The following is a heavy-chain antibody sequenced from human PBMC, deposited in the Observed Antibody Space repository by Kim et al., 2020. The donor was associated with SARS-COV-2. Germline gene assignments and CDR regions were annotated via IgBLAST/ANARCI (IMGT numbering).Heavy chain of an antibody. Sequence: SETLSLTCAVYGGSFSGYYWSWIRQPPGKGLEWIGEINHSGSTNYNPSLKSRVTISVDTSKNQFSLKLSSVTAADTAVYYCARPYGPGSGYFGDDAFDIWGQGTMVTVSS. D-gene: IGHD3-22*01. CDR1: GGSFSGYY. V-gene: IGHV4-34*01. CDR3: ARPYGPGSGYFGDDAFDI. CDR2: INHSGST. J-gene: IGHJ3*02.